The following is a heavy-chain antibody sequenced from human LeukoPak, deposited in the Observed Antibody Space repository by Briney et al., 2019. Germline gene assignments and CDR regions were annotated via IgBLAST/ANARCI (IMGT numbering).Heavy chain of an antibody. Sequence: TGGSLRLSCAASGFTFSSYSMNWVRQAPGKGLEWVSYISSSSSTIYYADSVKGRFTISRDNAKNSLYLQMNSLRAEDTAVYYCARDLEYYYGSGSYYNKSAYWGQGTPVTVSS. J-gene: IGHJ4*02. V-gene: IGHV3-48*01. D-gene: IGHD3-10*01. CDR1: GFTFSSYS. CDR2: ISSSSSTI. CDR3: ARDLEYYYGSGSYYNKSAY.